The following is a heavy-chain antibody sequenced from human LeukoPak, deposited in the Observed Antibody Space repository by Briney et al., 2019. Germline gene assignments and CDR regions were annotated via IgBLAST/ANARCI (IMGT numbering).Heavy chain of an antibody. CDR3: ARDAGYPSWFDP. D-gene: IGHD5-18*01. Sequence: ASVKVSCKASGYTFTSYYMHWVRQAPGQGLEWMGIINPSGGSTSYAQKFQGRVTMTTDTSTSTAYMELRSLRSDDTAVYYCARDAGYPSWFDPWGQGTLVTVSS. V-gene: IGHV1-46*01. CDR2: INPSGGST. J-gene: IGHJ5*02. CDR1: GYTFTSYY.